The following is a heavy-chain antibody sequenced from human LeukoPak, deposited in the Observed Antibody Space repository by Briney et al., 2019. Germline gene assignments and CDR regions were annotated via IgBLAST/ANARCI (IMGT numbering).Heavy chain of an antibody. Sequence: SGPSLVKPTQTLTLTGTFSGFSLSTSGVRVGWSRQPPGKALEWLALIYWDDDKRYSPSLKSRLTITKDTSKNQVVLTMTNMDPVDTATYFCAHRGSVGYEFWEWLVYFDYWGQGTLVSVSS. CDR2: IYWDDDK. J-gene: IGHJ4*02. V-gene: IGHV2-5*02. D-gene: IGHD3-3*01. CDR1: GFSLSTSGVR. CDR3: AHRGSVGYEFWEWLVYFDY.